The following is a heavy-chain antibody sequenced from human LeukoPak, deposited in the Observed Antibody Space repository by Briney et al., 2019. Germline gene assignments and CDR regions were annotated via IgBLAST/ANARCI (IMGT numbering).Heavy chain of an antibody. D-gene: IGHD2-2*01. V-gene: IGHV5-51*01. CDR1: GYNFTTYW. J-gene: IGHJ3*02. CDR2: IYPGDSDT. Sequence: GESLKISCKGSGYNFTTYWIGWVRQMPGKGLEWMGLIYPGDSDTRYTPSFQGHVTISADKSISTAYLQWSSLKASDTAMYYCARRTMRGCSSTSCYAGVFYAFDIWGQGTMVTVSS. CDR3: ARRTMRGCSSTSCYAGVFYAFDI.